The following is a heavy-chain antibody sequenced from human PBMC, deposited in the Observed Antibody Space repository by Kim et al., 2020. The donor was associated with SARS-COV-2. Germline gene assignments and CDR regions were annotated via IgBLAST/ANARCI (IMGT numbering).Heavy chain of an antibody. D-gene: IGHD3-22*01. V-gene: IGHV3-30*04. Sequence: GGSLRLSCAASGFTFSSYAMHWVRQAPGKGLEWVAVISYDGSNKYYADSVKGRFTISRDNSKNTLYLQMNSLRAEDTAVYYCAREGGRQYYYDSSYAFDIWGQGTMVTVSS. CDR1: GFTFSSYA. J-gene: IGHJ3*02. CDR3: AREGGRQYYYDSSYAFDI. CDR2: ISYDGSNK.